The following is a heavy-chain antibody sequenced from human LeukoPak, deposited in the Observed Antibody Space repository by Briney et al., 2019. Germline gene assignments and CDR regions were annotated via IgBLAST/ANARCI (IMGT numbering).Heavy chain of an antibody. Sequence: SETLSLTCTVSGGSISSYYWYWIRQPPGKGLESVGYIFYSGRTNYNPSLKSRVTISVDTSKNQFSLKLNSVTAADTAVYFCARSAAVAGSSGWFDPWGQGTLVTVSS. J-gene: IGHJ5*02. CDR2: IFYSGRT. V-gene: IGHV4-59*01. D-gene: IGHD6-19*01. CDR1: GGSISSYY. CDR3: ARSAAVAGSSGWFDP.